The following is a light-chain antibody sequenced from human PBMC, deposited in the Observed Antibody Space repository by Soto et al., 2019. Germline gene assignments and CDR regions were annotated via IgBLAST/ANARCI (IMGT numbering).Light chain of an antibody. CDR1: SNNVGGSKY. V-gene: IGLV2-14*01. J-gene: IGLJ3*02. Sequence: QSVLTQPASVSGSPGQSITISCTGTSNNVGGSKYVSWYQQHPGKAPKLIIFEVSNRPSRVSNRFSGSKSGNTASLTISGLQAEDEADYYCTSYTSSTTLEGVFGGGTKLTV. CDR2: EVS. CDR3: TSYTSSTTLEGV.